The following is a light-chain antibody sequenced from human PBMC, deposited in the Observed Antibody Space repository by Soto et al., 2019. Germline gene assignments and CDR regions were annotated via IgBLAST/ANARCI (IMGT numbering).Light chain of an antibody. Sequence: DIQITQSPSSLSASVGDRVTITCRASQSISSYLNWYLQKPGKAPKFLIYAASSLQRGVPSRFSGSGSGTDFTITISSLQPEDFATYYCQQSYSTPLTFGGGTKVEIK. J-gene: IGKJ4*01. CDR3: QQSYSTPLT. CDR2: AAS. V-gene: IGKV1-39*01. CDR1: QSISSY.